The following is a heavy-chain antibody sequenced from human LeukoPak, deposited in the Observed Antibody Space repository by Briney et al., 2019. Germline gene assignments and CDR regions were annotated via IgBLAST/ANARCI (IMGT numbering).Heavy chain of an antibody. J-gene: IGHJ4*02. CDR1: DGPFSGYY. Sequence: SETLSLTCAVYDGPFSGYYWSWIRQPPGKGLEWIGEINHSGSTNYNPSLKSRVTISVDTSKNQFSLKLSSVTAADTAVYYCARGRDVDIVATPFLNWGQGTLVTVSS. CDR3: ARGRDVDIVATPFLN. D-gene: IGHD5-12*01. V-gene: IGHV4-34*01. CDR2: INHSGST.